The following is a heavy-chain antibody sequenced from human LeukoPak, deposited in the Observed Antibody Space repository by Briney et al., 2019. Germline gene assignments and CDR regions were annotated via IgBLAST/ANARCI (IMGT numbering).Heavy chain of an antibody. J-gene: IGHJ4*02. V-gene: IGHV3-30*04. CDR1: GFTFSSYA. CDR3: ARDPCGDDYNCYFDY. D-gene: IGHD5-24*01. CDR2: ISSDGSRK. Sequence: GRSLRLSCAASGFTFSSYALHWVRQAPGKGLEWVAVISSDGSRKYSADSVKGRFTISRDNSKNTLYLQMNSLRAEDTAVYYSARDPCGDDYNCYFDYWGQGTLVTVSS.